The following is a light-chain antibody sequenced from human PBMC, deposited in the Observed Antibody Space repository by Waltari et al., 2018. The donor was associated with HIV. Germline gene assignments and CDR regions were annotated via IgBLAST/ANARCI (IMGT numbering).Light chain of an antibody. CDR1: SSDVGGYTY. J-gene: IGLJ3*02. CDR3: KSYMGSLRWV. Sequence: QSALTQPPSASGSPGQSVTISCTGTSSDVGGYTYVSWYQQHPGSAPKLMIFDVSKRPSGVPDRFSGSKSGNTASLTISALQPEDEADYYCKSYMGSLRWVFGGGTKLTVL. V-gene: IGLV2-8*01. CDR2: DVS.